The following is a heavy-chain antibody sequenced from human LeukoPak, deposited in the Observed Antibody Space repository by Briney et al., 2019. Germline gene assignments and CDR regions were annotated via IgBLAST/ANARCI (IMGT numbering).Heavy chain of an antibody. D-gene: IGHD1-7*01. CDR2: INPNSGAT. CDR1: GYTFTDSY. V-gene: IGHV1-2*02. Sequence: ASVKVSCTASGYTFTDSYMHWVRQAPGQALEWMGWINPNSGATNYAQNSQGRVTMTRDTSISTAYMELSRLRSDDTAVYYCARKVELMFDPWGQGTLVTVSS. CDR3: ARKVELMFDP. J-gene: IGHJ5*02.